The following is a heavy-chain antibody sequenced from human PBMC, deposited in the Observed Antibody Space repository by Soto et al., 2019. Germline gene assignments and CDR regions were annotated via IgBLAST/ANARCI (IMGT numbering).Heavy chain of an antibody. J-gene: IGHJ4*02. CDR2: IYYSGST. V-gene: IGHV4-31*03. CDR3: ARGVMTTVRAPIYYFDY. CDR1: GGSISSGGYY. Sequence: QVQLQESGPGLVKPSQTLSLTCTVSGGSISSGGYYWSWIRQHPGKGLEWIGYIYYSGSTYYNPSLKSRVTISVDTSKNQFSLKLSSVTAADTAVYYCARGVMTTVRAPIYYFDYWGQGTLVTVSS. D-gene: IGHD4-4*01.